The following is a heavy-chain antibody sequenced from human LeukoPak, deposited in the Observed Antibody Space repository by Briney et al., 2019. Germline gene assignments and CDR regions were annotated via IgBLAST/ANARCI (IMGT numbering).Heavy chain of an antibody. CDR3: ARDRPYGGVGDFDY. J-gene: IGHJ4*02. V-gene: IGHV3-64*04. CDR1: GFTFRSYA. Sequence: PGGSLRLSCSASGFTFRSYAMHWVRQAPGKGLEYVSSVSSNGDSTYYADSVRGRFTISRDNYKKTLYLQMNSLTVEDTAVYYCARDRPYGGVGDFDYWGQGTLVTVSS. D-gene: IGHD3-16*01. CDR2: VSSNGDST.